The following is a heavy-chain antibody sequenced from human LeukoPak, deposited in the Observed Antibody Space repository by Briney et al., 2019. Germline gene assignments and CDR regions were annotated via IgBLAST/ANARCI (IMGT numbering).Heavy chain of an antibody. D-gene: IGHD2-2*02. CDR2: ISGSGGST. CDR3: ERKHCSSTSCYSY. CDR1: GFTFSSYA. V-gene: IGHV3-23*01. J-gene: IGHJ4*02. Sequence: GGSLRLSCAASGFTFSSYAMSWVRQAPGKGLEWVSAISGSGGSTYYADSVKGRFTISRDNSKNTLYLQMNSLRAEDTAVNYCERKHCSSTSCYSYWGQGTLVTVSS.